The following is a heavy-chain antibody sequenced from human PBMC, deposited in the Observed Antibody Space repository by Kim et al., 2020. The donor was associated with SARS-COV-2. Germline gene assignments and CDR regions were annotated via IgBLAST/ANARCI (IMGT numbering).Heavy chain of an antibody. J-gene: IGHJ5*02. CDR3: ARAEYSSSWWFDP. Sequence: YQPALTSRVTISVDASKNQFSLKLGSVTAADTAVYYCARAEYSSSWWFDPWGQGTLVTVSS. V-gene: IGHV4-59*01. D-gene: IGHD6-6*01.